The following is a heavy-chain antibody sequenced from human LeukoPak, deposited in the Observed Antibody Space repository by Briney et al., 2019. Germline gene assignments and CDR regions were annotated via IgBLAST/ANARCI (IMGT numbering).Heavy chain of an antibody. Sequence: SVKVSCKASGYTFTSYGISWVRQAPGQGLEWMGGIIPIFGTANYAQKFQGRVTITTDESTSTAYMELSSLRAEDTAVYYCASGSYPPYWGQGTLVTVSS. D-gene: IGHD1-26*01. CDR2: IIPIFGTA. J-gene: IGHJ4*02. V-gene: IGHV1-69*05. CDR3: ASGSYPPY. CDR1: GYTFTSYG.